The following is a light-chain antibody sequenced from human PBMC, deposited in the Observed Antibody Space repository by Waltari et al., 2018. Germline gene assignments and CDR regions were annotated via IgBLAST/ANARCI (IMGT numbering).Light chain of an antibody. J-gene: IGKJ1*01. CDR1: QSVSSY. V-gene: IGKV3-11*01. Sequence: EIVLTQSPATLSLSPGERATLSCRASQSVSSYLAWYQQKPGQAPRLLIYDASNRATGIPARSSGSGSGTDCTLTISSLEPEDFAVYYCQQRSNGPSWTFGQGTKVEIK. CDR2: DAS. CDR3: QQRSNGPSWT.